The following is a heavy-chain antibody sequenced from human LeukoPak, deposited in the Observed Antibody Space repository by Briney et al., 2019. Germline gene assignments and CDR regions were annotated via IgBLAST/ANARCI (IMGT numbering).Heavy chain of an antibody. CDR2: INPGDSDT. Sequence: GESLKISCKGSGYSFTSYWIGWVRQMPGKGLEWMGIINPGDSDTTYSPSFQGQVTMSADKSISTAYLQWSSLKASDTAMYYCARVAIFGVVIMGLDYWGQGTLVTVSS. CDR3: ARVAIFGVVIMGLDY. J-gene: IGHJ4*02. D-gene: IGHD3-3*01. V-gene: IGHV5-51*01. CDR1: GYSFTSYW.